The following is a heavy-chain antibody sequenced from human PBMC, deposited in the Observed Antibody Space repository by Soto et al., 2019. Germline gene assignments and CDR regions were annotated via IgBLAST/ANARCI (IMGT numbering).Heavy chain of an antibody. CDR3: ARQGSGYSYGQYYYYGMDV. V-gene: IGHV4-39*01. Sequence: SETLSLTCTVSGGSISSSSYYWGWIRQPPGKGLERIGSIYYSGSTYYNPSLKSRVTISVDTSKNQFSLKLSSVTAADTAVYYCARQGSGYSYGQYYYYGMDVWGQGTTVTVSS. J-gene: IGHJ6*02. CDR1: GGSISSSSYY. D-gene: IGHD5-18*01. CDR2: IYYSGST.